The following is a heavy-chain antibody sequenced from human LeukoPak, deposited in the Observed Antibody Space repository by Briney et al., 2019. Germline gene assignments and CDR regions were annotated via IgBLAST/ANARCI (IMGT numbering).Heavy chain of an antibody. CDR1: GFTFSSYA. Sequence: GGSLRLSCAASGFTFSSYAMSWVRQAPGKGLEWISGISGSGASTYYADSVTGRFTISRDNSRNTLYLQMNSLRGDDTAVYYCAKDVGKWESLHFFDYWGQGTLVTVSS. CDR3: AKDVGKWESLHFFDY. J-gene: IGHJ4*02. D-gene: IGHD1-26*01. V-gene: IGHV3-23*01. CDR2: ISGSGAST.